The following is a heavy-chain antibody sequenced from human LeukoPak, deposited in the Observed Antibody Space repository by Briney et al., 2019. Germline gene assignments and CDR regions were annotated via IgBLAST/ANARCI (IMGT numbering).Heavy chain of an antibody. J-gene: IGHJ4*02. CDR2: INPNRGDA. V-gene: IGHV1-2*02. CDR3: ARDRSTLGYRQFDY. Sequence: ASVKVSCKASVYTFSDYYMHWVRLAPGQGLEWMGWINPNRGDAMYVQRFQDRVTMTWDTSINTAYMDLSSLTSDDTALYYCARDRSTLGYRQFDYWGQGTLVIDSS. D-gene: IGHD5-18*01. CDR1: VYTFSDYY.